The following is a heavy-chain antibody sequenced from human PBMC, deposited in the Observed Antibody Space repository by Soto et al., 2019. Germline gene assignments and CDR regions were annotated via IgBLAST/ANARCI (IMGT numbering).Heavy chain of an antibody. CDR3: AKDRRPNYYYGMDV. D-gene: IGHD6-25*01. Sequence: QVQLVESGGGVVQPGRSLRLSCAASGFTFSSYGMHWVRQAPGKGLEWVAVISYDGSNKYYADSVKGRFTISRDNSKNPLYLQMNSLRAEDPAVYYCAKDRRPNYYYGMDVWGQGTTVTVSS. J-gene: IGHJ6*02. CDR2: ISYDGSNK. V-gene: IGHV3-30*18. CDR1: GFTFSSYG.